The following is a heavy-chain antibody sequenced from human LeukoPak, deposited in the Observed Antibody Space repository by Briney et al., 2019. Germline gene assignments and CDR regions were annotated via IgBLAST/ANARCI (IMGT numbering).Heavy chain of an antibody. CDR3: AREGPRGNSQFDY. V-gene: IGHV3-30*03. Sequence: PGGSLRLSCAASGFTFSSYGMHWVGQAPGKGLEWVAVISYDGSNKYYTDSVKGRLTISRDNSKNTLYLQMNNLRAEDTAVYYCAREGPRGNSQFDYWGQGTLVTVSS. D-gene: IGHD2/OR15-2a*01. CDR2: ISYDGSNK. J-gene: IGHJ4*02. CDR1: GFTFSSYG.